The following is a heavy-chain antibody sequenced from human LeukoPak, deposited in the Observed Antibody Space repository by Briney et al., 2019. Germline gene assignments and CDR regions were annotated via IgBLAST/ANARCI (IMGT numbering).Heavy chain of an antibody. J-gene: IGHJ4*02. CDR2: ISGSGGST. Sequence: GGSLRLSCAASGFTFSGYAMSWVRQAPGKGLEWVSTISGSGGSTYYADSVKGRFTISRDNSKNTLYLQMNSLRAEDTAVYYCAKGRIGYSYGYSDYWGQGTLVTVSS. CDR1: GFTFSGYA. V-gene: IGHV3-23*01. D-gene: IGHD5-18*01. CDR3: AKGRIGYSYGYSDY.